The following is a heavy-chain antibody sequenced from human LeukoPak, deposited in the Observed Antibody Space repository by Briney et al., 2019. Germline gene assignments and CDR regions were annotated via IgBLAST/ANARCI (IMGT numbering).Heavy chain of an antibody. Sequence: PGGSLRLSCAASGFTFSSYSMHGVRQAPGKGLEWVAVISYDGSNKYYADSVKGRFTISRDNSKNTLYLQMNSLRAEDAAVYYCAREGAEQAFDIWGQGTMVTVSS. CDR2: ISYDGSNK. V-gene: IGHV3-30-3*01. CDR1: GFTFSSYS. J-gene: IGHJ3*02. CDR3: AREGAEQAFDI. D-gene: IGHD1-26*01.